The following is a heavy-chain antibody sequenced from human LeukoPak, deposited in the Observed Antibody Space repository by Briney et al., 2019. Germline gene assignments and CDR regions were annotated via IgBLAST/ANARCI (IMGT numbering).Heavy chain of an antibody. J-gene: IGHJ4*02. CDR2: IYPGDSDT. V-gene: IGHV5-51*01. Sequence: GESLKISCKGSGYSLTSYWIGWVRQMPGKGLEWMGIIYPGDSDTRYSPSFQGQVTISADKSISTAYLQWSSLKASDTAMYYCARLTYDSSGYSFLDYWGQGTLVTVSS. D-gene: IGHD3-22*01. CDR1: GYSLTSYW. CDR3: ARLTYDSSGYSFLDY.